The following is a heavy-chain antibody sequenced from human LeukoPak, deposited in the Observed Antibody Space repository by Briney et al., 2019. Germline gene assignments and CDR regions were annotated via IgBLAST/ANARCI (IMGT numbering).Heavy chain of an antibody. CDR2: IYYSGST. CDR1: GASISSYY. Sequence: PSETLSLTCTVSGASISSYYWSWIRQPPGKGLEWIAYIYYSGSTIYNPSLKSRVTISVDTSKNQFSLNVSSVTAADTAVFYCAGDSQTAEYFHHWGQGTLVTVSS. D-gene: IGHD3-10*01. V-gene: IGHV4-59*08. J-gene: IGHJ1*01. CDR3: AGDSQTAEYFHH.